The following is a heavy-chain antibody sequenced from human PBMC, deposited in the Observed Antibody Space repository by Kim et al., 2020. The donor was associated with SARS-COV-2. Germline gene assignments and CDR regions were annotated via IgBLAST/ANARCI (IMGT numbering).Heavy chain of an antibody. J-gene: IGHJ4*02. CDR3: AREDCGGGTCPLDY. D-gene: IGHD2-15*01. V-gene: IGHV7-4-1*02. CDR1: GYTFTNYA. Sequence: ASVKVSCKASGYTFTNYAIHWVRQAPGQGLEWVGWINTNTGNPTYAQGFTGRLLFSLDTSVRAASLQINSLKAEDTAVYYCAREDCGGGTCPLDYWGQGT. CDR2: INTNTGNP.